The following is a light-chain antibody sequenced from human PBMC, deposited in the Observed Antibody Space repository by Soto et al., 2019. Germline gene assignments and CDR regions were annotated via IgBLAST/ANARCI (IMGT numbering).Light chain of an antibody. V-gene: IGKV3-20*01. Sequence: EIVLTQSPGTLSLSPGEGATLSCRASQSVSSNYLAWYQQKPGQAPRLLIYGASSRATGIPDRFSGSGSGTDFTLNISRLEPEDFGVYYCQQYGSSMGTFGQGTKVEIK. J-gene: IGKJ1*01. CDR2: GAS. CDR1: QSVSSNY. CDR3: QQYGSSMGT.